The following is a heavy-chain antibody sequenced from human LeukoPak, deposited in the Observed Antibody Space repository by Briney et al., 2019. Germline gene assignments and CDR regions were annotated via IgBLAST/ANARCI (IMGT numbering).Heavy chain of an antibody. Sequence: TLSLTCTVSGGSISSGGYYWSWIRQHPGKGLEWIGYIYYSGSTYYNPSLKSRVTISVDTSKNQFSLKLSSVTAADTAVYYCARATGDYDSSGPFFDYWGQGTLVTVSS. CDR1: GGSISSGGYY. CDR3: ARATGDYDSSGPFFDY. D-gene: IGHD3-22*01. J-gene: IGHJ4*02. V-gene: IGHV4-31*03. CDR2: IYYSGST.